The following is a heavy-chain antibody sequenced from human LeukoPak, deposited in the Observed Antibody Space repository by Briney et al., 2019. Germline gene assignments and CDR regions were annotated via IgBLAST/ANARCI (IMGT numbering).Heavy chain of an antibody. CDR2: IYTSGST. J-gene: IGHJ6*03. CDR3: ARADYSSTWSHYYYYMDV. V-gene: IGHV4-4*07. CDR1: GGSISSYY. Sequence: SETLSLTCTVSGGSISSYYWSWIRQPAGKGLEWIGRIYTSGSTNYNPSLKSRVTMSVDTSKNQFSLKLSSVTAADTAMYYCARADYSSTWSHYYYYMDVWGKGTTVTVSS. D-gene: IGHD6-13*01.